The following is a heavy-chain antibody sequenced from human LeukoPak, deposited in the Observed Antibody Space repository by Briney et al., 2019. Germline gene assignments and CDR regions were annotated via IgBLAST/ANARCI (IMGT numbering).Heavy chain of an antibody. V-gene: IGHV3-20*04. Sequence: GGSLRLSCAASGFTFDDYGMSWVRQAPGKGLEWVSGINWNGGSTGYAVSMKGRFTISRDNAKNSLYLQMNSLRAEDTALYYCARGGYYYDSSGYYPLDYWGQGTLVTVSS. J-gene: IGHJ4*02. D-gene: IGHD3-22*01. CDR3: ARGGYYYDSSGYYPLDY. CDR1: GFTFDDYG. CDR2: INWNGGST.